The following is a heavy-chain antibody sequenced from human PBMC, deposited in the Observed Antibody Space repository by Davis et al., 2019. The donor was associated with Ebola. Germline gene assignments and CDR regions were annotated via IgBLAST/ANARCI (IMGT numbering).Heavy chain of an antibody. CDR1: GYTFTSYY. Sequence: ASAQVPCKASGYTFTSYYMHWVRQAPGQGLEWMGLINPSGGSTSYAQKFQGRVTMTRDTSTSTVYRELSSLRSEDTSVYYCARDRLIFGPGSYYYGMDVWGQGTTVTVSS. J-gene: IGHJ6*02. CDR3: ARDRLIFGPGSYYYGMDV. CDR2: INPSGGST. D-gene: IGHD3/OR15-3a*01. V-gene: IGHV1-46*01.